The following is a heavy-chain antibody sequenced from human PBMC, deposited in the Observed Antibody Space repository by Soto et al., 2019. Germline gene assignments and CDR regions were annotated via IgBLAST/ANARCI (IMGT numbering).Heavy chain of an antibody. CDR3: GRGRSGQIVVFY. Sequence: GASVTFSCKASGYTFTGHYIHWVRQAPEQGPEWMGEIGPESGATRYAQKFQGRVTMTRDMSITTVYMELNNLSPDDTAVYYCGRGRSGQIVVFYWGQGTPVTVSS. J-gene: IGHJ4*02. D-gene: IGHD5-12*01. CDR1: GYTFTGHY. V-gene: IGHV1-2*02. CDR2: IGPESGAT.